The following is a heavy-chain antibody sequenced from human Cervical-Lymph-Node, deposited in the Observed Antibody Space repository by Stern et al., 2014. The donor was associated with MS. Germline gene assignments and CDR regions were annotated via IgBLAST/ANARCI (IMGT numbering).Heavy chain of an antibody. CDR3: AHNEIALFGVGNVGFDH. CDR1: GFLLASSGVG. CDR2: IYGENDT. D-gene: IGHD3-3*01. Sequence: QITLKESGPALVKPTETLTLTCRFSGFLLASSGVGVGWIRQPPGKALEWLVLIYGENDTLYSPSLKRILAITKDSYQNQVVLTMTNVDPMDTATYFCAHNEIALFGVGNVGFDHWGQGTLVTVSS. V-gene: IGHV2-5*02. J-gene: IGHJ4*02.